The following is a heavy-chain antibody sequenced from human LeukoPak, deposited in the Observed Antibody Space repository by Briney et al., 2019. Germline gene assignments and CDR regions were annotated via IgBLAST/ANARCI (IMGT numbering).Heavy chain of an antibody. Sequence: PSETLSLTCTVSGGSISSYYWSWIRQPPGKGLEWIGYIYYTGSTNYNPSLKSRITISVDPSTKQFSLKLSSVTAADTAVYYCARGLCGSGAWFDPWGQGTVVTVSS. CDR2: IYYTGST. D-gene: IGHD3-10*01. V-gene: IGHV4-59*01. CDR1: GGSISSYY. J-gene: IGHJ5*02. CDR3: ARGLCGSGAWFDP.